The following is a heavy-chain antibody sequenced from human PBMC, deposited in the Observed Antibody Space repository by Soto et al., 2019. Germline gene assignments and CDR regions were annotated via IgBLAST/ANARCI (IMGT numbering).Heavy chain of an antibody. CDR2: ITVSGGST. CDR1: GFTFSSDA. J-gene: IGHJ4*02. CDR3: AKARIDSSGYYYFGFDY. Sequence: LRVSCAASGFTFSSDAMSWGRQAPGKGLEWVSTITVSGGSTYYADSVKGRFTISRDNSKNTLCLQMNSLRAEDTAIYYCAKARIDSSGYYYFGFDYWGQGTLLTVSS. D-gene: IGHD3-22*01. V-gene: IGHV3-23*01.